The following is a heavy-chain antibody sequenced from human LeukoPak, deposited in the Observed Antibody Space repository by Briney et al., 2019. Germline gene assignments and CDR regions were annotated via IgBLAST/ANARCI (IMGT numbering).Heavy chain of an antibody. D-gene: IGHD2-21*02. J-gene: IGHJ4*02. CDR2: INHSGST. Sequence: PSETLSLTCTVSGGSINNYYWSWIRQPPGKGLEWIGEINHSGSTNYNPSLKSRVTISVDTSKNQFSLKLSSVTAADTAVYYCARGLVTATFRDFDYWGQGTLVTVSS. V-gene: IGHV4-34*01. CDR3: ARGLVTATFRDFDY. CDR1: GGSINNYY.